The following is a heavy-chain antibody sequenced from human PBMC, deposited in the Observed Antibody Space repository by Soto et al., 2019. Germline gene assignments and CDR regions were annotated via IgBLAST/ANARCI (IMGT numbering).Heavy chain of an antibody. D-gene: IGHD3-10*01. CDR3: ARERLYYDSGNCASFDY. V-gene: IGHV4-34*01. CDR1: GGSCSAYY. Sequence: QVQLQQWGAGLLKPSETLSLTCAVYGGSCSAYYWSWIRQSPGKGLEWVGEINDSGSATYNPSLKSRVTILVDTSKNSCSLKLSSVTAADTAISDCARERLYYDSGNCASFDYWGQGIQVTVSS. J-gene: IGHJ4*01. CDR2: INDSGSA.